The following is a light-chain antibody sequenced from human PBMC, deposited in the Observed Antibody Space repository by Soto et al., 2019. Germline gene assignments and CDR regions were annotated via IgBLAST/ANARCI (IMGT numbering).Light chain of an antibody. J-gene: IGLJ2*01. V-gene: IGLV2-14*01. CDR1: SSDVGGYNY. CDR3: SSYTSSSTLVV. CDR2: DVR. Sequence: QSALTQPASVSGSPGQSITISCTGTSSDVGGYNYVSWYQQHPGNAPKLMIYDVRNRPSGVSNRFSGSKSGNTASLTISWLQAEDEADYYCSSYTSSSTLVVFGGGTKLTVL.